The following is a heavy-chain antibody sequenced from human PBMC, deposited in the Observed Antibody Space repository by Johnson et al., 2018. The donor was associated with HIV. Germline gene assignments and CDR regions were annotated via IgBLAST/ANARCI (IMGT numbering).Heavy chain of an antibody. Sequence: VQLVESGGGLVQPGGSLRLSCAASGFTFSSYAMSWVRQAPGKGLEWVSALSGSGSSTHYADSVKGRFTISKDNSRNTLFLHMNSLRADDTAVYYCAIGRGEFPRHAFDIWGQGTMVTVSS. CDR3: AIGRGEFPRHAFDI. CDR1: GFTFSSYA. D-gene: IGHD3-10*01. CDR2: LSGSGSST. V-gene: IGHV3-23*04. J-gene: IGHJ3*02.